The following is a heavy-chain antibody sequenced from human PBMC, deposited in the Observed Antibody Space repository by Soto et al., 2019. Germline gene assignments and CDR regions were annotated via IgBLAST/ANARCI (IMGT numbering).Heavy chain of an antibody. Sequence: GGSLRLSCAASGFTFSSYSMSWVRQAPGKGLEWVSGFRTSGDGGTTYYADSVKGRFTISRDNSKNMLFLQMNSLRAEDTAIYYCAFPDDSSGFDFWGQGALVTVSS. CDR2: FRTSGDGGTT. J-gene: IGHJ4*02. CDR1: GFTFSSYS. D-gene: IGHD3-22*01. CDR3: AFPDDSSGFDF. V-gene: IGHV3-23*01.